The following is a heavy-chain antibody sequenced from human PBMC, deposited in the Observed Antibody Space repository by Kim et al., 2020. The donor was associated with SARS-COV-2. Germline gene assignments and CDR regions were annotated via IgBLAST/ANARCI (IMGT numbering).Heavy chain of an antibody. CDR3: ARGNWVYDSSGYWVRGDY. CDR2: IGTAGDT. CDR1: GFTFSSYD. Sequence: GGSLRLSCAASGFTFSSYDMHWVRKATGKGLEWVSAIGTAGDTYYQGSVKGRFTISRENAKNSLYLQMNSLRAGDTAVYFCARGNWVYDSSGYWVRGDY. J-gene: IGHJ4*01. D-gene: IGHD3-22*01. V-gene: IGHV3-13*01.